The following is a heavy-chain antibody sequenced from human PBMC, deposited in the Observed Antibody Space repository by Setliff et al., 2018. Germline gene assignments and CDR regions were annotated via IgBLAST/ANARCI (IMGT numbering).Heavy chain of an antibody. V-gene: IGHV1-18*01. J-gene: IGHJ6*03. Sequence: ASVKVSCKASGYTFSRYGISWVRQAPGQGLEWMGWINPNAGNINYIQKFQGRVTMTRDTSISTAYMELRRLKSDDTAVYYCARGEHIVSGDFYHYIDVWGKGTTVTVSS. CDR3: ARGEHIVSGDFYHYIDV. CDR1: GYTFSRYG. CDR2: INPNAGNI. D-gene: IGHD2-15*01.